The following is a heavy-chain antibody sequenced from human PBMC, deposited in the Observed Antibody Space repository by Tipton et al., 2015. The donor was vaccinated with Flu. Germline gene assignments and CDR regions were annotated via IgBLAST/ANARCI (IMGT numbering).Heavy chain of an antibody. V-gene: IGHV1-2*02. J-gene: IGHJ6*02. CDR3: ARATYSSSWHTYGMDV. CDR2: INPNSGGT. Sequence: QVQLVQSGPEVKKPGASVKVSCKASGYTFTGYYMHWVRQAPGQGLEWMGWINPNSGGTVYAQKFQGRVTMTWDTSISTAFTELSRLRSDDTAVYFCARATYSSSWHTYGMDVWGQGTTVTVSS. D-gene: IGHD6-13*01. CDR1: GYTFTGYY.